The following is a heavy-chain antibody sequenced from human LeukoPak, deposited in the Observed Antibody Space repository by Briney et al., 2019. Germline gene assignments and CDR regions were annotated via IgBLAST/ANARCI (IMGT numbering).Heavy chain of an antibody. CDR3: ARDKGWYDILTGYYKPDAFDI. CDR1: GYTFTDYY. D-gene: IGHD3-9*01. Sequence: ASVKVSCKASGYTFTDYYIHWVRQAPGQGLEWMGWINPTSGGTNYAQKFQGRVTMTRDTSISTAYMELSRLRSDDTAVYYCARDKGWYDILTGYYKPDAFDIWGQGTMVTVSS. V-gene: IGHV1-2*02. CDR2: INPTSGGT. J-gene: IGHJ3*02.